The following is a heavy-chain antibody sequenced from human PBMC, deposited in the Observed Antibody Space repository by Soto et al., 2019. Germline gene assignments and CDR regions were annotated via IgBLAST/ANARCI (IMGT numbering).Heavy chain of an antibody. V-gene: IGHV1-69*13. D-gene: IGHD6-19*01. J-gene: IGHJ6*02. CDR2: IIPIFGTA. CDR1: GGTFICYA. Sequence: SVKVSCKASGGTFICYAIRWVRQAPGQGLEWMGGIIPIFGTANYAQKFQGRVTITADESTSTAYMELSSLRSEDTAVYYCARDGAIAVAGMGLNYYYYGMDVWGQGTTVTVSS. CDR3: ARDGAIAVAGMGLNYYYYGMDV.